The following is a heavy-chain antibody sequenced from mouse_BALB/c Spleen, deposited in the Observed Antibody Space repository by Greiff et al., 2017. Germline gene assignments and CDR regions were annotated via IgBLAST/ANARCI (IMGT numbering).Heavy chain of an antibody. V-gene: IGHV1-14*01. CDR3: ARMGRHMNYYAMDY. CDR1: GYTFTSYV. D-gene: IGHD4-1*01. J-gene: IGHJ4*01. Sequence: EVKLMESGPELVKPGASVKMSCKASGYTFTSYVMHWVKQKPGQGLEWIGYINPYNDGTKYNEKFKGKATLTSDKSSSTAYMELSSLTSEDSAVYYCARMGRHMNYYAMDYWGQGTSVTVSS. CDR2: INPYNDGT.